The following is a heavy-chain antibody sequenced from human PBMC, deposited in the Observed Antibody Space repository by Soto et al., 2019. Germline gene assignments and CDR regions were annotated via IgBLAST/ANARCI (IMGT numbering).Heavy chain of an antibody. CDR2: IYYSGST. D-gene: IGHD4-17*01. J-gene: IGHJ2*01. Sequence: QVQLQESGPGLVKPSETLSLTCTVSGGSISSYYWSWIRQPPGKGLEWIGYIYYSGSTNYNPSLKSRVTISVDTSNNQFSLKLSSVTAADTAVYYCATGDYGDSRDWYFDLWGRGTLVTVSS. CDR3: ATGDYGDSRDWYFDL. V-gene: IGHV4-59*01. CDR1: GGSISSYY.